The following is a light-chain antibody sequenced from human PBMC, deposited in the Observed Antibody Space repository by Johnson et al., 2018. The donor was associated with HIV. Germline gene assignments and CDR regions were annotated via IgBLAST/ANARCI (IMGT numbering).Light chain of an antibody. V-gene: IGLV1-51*02. CDR2: ETN. Sequence: QSVLSQPPSVSAAPGQKVTISCSGSSSNIGNNYVSWYQQLTGTAPKLLIYETNKRPSGIPDRFSGSKSGPSATLGITGLQTGDQADYYCGTWDSRLSGVFGTGNKVTVL. J-gene: IGLJ1*01. CDR3: GTWDSRLSGV. CDR1: SSNIGNNY.